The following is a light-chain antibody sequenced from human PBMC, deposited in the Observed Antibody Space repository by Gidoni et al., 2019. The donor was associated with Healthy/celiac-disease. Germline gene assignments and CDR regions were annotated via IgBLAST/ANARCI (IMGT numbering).Light chain of an antibody. J-gene: IGLJ2*01. Sequence: QSALTQPVAVSGSPGQSITISCTGNSSDVGGYNYVSWYQQHPGKAPKLMIYEVSNRPSGVSNRSSGSKSGNTASLTISGLQAEDEADYYCSSYTSSSTVVFGGGTKLTVL. CDR2: EVS. V-gene: IGLV2-14*01. CDR1: SSDVGGYNY. CDR3: SSYTSSSTVV.